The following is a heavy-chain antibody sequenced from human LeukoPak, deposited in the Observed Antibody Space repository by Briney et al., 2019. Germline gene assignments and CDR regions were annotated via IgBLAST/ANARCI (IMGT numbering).Heavy chain of an antibody. V-gene: IGHV4-61*02. J-gene: IGHJ5*02. CDR3: AREETYGDYVGWFDP. CDR2: IYTSGST. Sequence: SETLSLTCTVSGGSISSGSCYWSWIRQPAGKGLEWIGRIYTSGSTNYNPSLKSRVTISVDMSKNQFSLKLSSVTAADTAVYYCAREETYGDYVGWFDPWGQGTLVTVSS. D-gene: IGHD4-17*01. CDR1: GGSISSGSCY.